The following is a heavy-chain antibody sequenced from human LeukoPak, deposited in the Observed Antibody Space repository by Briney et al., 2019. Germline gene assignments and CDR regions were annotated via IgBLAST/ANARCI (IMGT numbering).Heavy chain of an antibody. J-gene: IGHJ5*02. V-gene: IGHV1-69*05. CDR2: IIPIFGTA. CDR3: ARDPPWGYARQINWFDP. CDR1: GGTFSSYA. D-gene: IGHD5-12*01. Sequence: SVKVSCKASGGTFSSYAISWVRQAPGQGLEWMGGIIPIFGTANYAQKFQGRVTITTDESTSTAYMELSSLRSEDTAVYYCARDPPWGYARQINWFDPWGQGTLVTVSS.